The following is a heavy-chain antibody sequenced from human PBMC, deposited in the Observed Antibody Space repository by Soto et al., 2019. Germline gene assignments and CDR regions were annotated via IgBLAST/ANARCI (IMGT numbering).Heavy chain of an antibody. CDR3: ARGGSYSAYNFAHGIQLWSFDF. J-gene: IGHJ4*02. CDR1: GGSINTFY. CDR2: IFSSGST. V-gene: IGHV4-4*07. Sequence: SETLSLTCTVSGGSINTFYWSWVRQPAGKGLEWIGRIFSSGSTSFNPSLESRVAMSVDTSKNHFSLNLSSVTAADMAVYYCARGGSYSAYNFAHGIQLWSFDFWGQGALVTVSS. D-gene: IGHD5-12*01.